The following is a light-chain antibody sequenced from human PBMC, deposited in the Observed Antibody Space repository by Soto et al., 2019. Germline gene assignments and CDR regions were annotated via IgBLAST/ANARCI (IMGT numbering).Light chain of an antibody. Sequence: DIQMTQSPSTLSASVLDIGTITCRASQSISSWLAWYQQKPGKAPKLLIYDASSLERGVPSRFSGSGSGTEFTLTISSLKPDDFATYYCQKYHEYWFGQGTKVDIK. CDR2: DAS. J-gene: IGKJ1*01. CDR1: QSISSW. V-gene: IGKV1-5*01. CDR3: QKYHEYW.